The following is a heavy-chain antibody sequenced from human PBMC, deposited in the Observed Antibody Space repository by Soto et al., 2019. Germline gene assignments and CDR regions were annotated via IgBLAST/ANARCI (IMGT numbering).Heavy chain of an antibody. V-gene: IGHV1-18*01. Sequence: VQLVQSGAEVKKPGASVKVSCKASGYTFTDFGISWVRQAPGQGLEWMGWISSYNDNTDYSQNVQGRVTMTKDTSTSTAYMELRSLGSDDTAVYYCARTDYADAFDIWGQGTMVTVSS. J-gene: IGHJ3*02. CDR2: ISSYNDNT. CDR3: ARTDYADAFDI. CDR1: GYTFTDFG. D-gene: IGHD4-17*01.